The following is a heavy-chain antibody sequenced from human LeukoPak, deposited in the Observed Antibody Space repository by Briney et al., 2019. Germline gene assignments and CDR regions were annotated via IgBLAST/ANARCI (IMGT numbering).Heavy chain of an antibody. CDR1: GFTFSSYA. CDR2: ISGSGYST. J-gene: IGHJ4*02. Sequence: GSLRLSCAASGFTFSSYAMSWVRQAPPKGLDWVSSISGSGYSTYYADSVEVRFSISRDNFKSTLFLQMISLRAEDTAVYSCAKYYYDSSGYYDAAPLDSWGQGTLVTVFS. D-gene: IGHD3-22*01. CDR3: AKYYYDSSGYYDAAPLDS. V-gene: IGHV3-23*01.